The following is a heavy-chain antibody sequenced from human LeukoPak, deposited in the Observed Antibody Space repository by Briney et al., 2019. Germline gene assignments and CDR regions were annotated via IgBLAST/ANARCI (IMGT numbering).Heavy chain of an antibody. CDR1: GYTFTGYY. CDR2: INPNSGGT. J-gene: IGHJ5*02. D-gene: IGHD2-2*01. Sequence: ASVKVSCKASGYTFTGYYMHWVRQAPGQGLDWMGWINPNSGGTNYAQKFQGRVTMTRDTSISTTYMELSRLRSDDTAVYYCARVTGIRVVVPAAKGGFDPWGQGTLVTVSS. CDR3: ARVTGIRVVVPAAKGGFDP. V-gene: IGHV1-2*02.